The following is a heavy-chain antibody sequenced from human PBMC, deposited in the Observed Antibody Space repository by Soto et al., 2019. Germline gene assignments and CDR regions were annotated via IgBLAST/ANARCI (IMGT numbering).Heavy chain of an antibody. CDR3: ARGVAGTTHYFDY. CDR1: GFTFSSYW. J-gene: IGHJ4*02. V-gene: IGHV3-7*01. CDR2: IKQDGSEK. D-gene: IGHD6-19*01. Sequence: GGSLRLSCAASGFTFSSYWMSWVRQAPGKGLEWVANIKQDGSEKYYVDSVKGRFTISRDNAKNSLYLQMNSLRAEDTAVYYCARGVAGTTHYFDYWGQGTLVTVSS.